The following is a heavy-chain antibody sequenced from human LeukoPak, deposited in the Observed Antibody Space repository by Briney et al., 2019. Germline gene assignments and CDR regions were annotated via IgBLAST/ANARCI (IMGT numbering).Heavy chain of an antibody. Sequence: GGSLRLSCAASGFTFSDYYMSWIRQAPGKGLEWVSYISNSGTTIYYADSVKGRFTISRDNAKNSLYLQMNSLRAEDTAVYYCARSYYDSSGYAHFDYWGQGTLVTVSS. CDR1: GFTFSDYY. CDR3: ARSYYDSSGYAHFDY. D-gene: IGHD3-22*01. CDR2: ISNSGTTI. J-gene: IGHJ4*02. V-gene: IGHV3-11*01.